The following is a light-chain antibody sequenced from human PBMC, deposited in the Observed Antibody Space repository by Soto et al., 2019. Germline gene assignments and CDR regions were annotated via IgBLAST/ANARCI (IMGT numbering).Light chain of an antibody. CDR3: CSYAGSYTLV. CDR1: SSDVGAYNF. Sequence: QSALTQPRLVSGSPGQSVTISCTGTSSDVGAYNFVSWYQQHPGRVPKLMIYDVSRRPSGVPDRFSGSKSGNTASLTISGLQADDEADYYCCSYAGSYTLVFGGGTKVTVL. J-gene: IGLJ3*02. V-gene: IGLV2-11*01. CDR2: DVS.